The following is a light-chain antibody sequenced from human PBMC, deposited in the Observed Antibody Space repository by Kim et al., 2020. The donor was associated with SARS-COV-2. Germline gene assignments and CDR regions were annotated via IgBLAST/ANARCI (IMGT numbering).Light chain of an antibody. CDR1: QSVSSI. J-gene: IGKJ2*03. CDR3: QQDNRWQYS. V-gene: IGKV3D-15*01. CDR2: GAS. Sequence: TRERAPLSCRASQSVSSIVAWYQQKPGQAPRLLIYGASTRATGSPARSSGSESAKEFTLTISRRQSGDFAVEKCQQDNRWQYSFGLGTKLEIK.